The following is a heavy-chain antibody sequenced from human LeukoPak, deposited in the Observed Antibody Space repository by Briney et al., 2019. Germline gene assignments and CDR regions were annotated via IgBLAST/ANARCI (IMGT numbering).Heavy chain of an antibody. CDR1: GGSFSDYF. CDR3: ARVRHSGSYYSAFDI. D-gene: IGHD1-26*01. Sequence: SETLSLTCAVYGGSFSDYFWSWVRQPPGKGLECIGNIYHSGSTYYNPSLKSRVTIPVDTSKNQFSLNLSSVTAADTAVYYCARVRHSGSYYSAFDIWGQGTMVTVSS. CDR2: IYHSGST. V-gene: IGHV4-34*01. J-gene: IGHJ3*02.